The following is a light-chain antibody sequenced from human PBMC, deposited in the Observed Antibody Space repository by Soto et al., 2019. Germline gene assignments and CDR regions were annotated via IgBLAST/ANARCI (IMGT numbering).Light chain of an antibody. V-gene: IGKV3-20*01. CDR3: QQYGSSPIT. CDR2: GAS. Sequence: IILTQSPATLSLSPGERATLSCLASQTVSSNYLAWCQQKPGQAPRLLIYGASSRATGIPDRFSGSGSGTDFTLTISRLEPEDFAVYYCQQYGSSPITFGQGTRLEIK. J-gene: IGKJ5*01. CDR1: QTVSSNY.